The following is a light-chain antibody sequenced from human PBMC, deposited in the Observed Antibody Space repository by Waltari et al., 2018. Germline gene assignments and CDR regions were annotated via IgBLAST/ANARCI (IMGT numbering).Light chain of an antibody. J-gene: IGLJ3*02. Sequence: QSVLTQPPSASGTPGQRVSISCSGGSSNIGTNPVNWYQHPPGTAPKPLMYPNKHRPSGVPDRFSGSKSGTSASLAISGLQLQDEADYYCAAWDDSLKGWVFGGGTKVTVL. CDR3: AAWDDSLKGWV. V-gene: IGLV1-44*01. CDR2: PNK. CDR1: SSNIGTNP.